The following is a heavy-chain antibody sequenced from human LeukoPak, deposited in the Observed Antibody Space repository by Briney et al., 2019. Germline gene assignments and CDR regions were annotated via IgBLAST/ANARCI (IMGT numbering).Heavy chain of an antibody. V-gene: IGHV3-43*02. J-gene: IGHJ5*01. D-gene: IGHD1-26*01. Sequence: GGSLRLSCVASGFNVDDYALHWVRQAPGKGLEWISLISGDGKTTHYANSVKGRFTISRDNSENSLYLRMSSLRPEDTALYYCAKGVRSGTYYNCFDSWGQGTLVTVSS. CDR2: ISGDGKTT. CDR1: GFNVDDYA. CDR3: AKGVRSGTYYNCFDS.